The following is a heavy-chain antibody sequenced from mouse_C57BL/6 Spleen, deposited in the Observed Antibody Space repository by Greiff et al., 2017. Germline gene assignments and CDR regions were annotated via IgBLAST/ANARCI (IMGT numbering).Heavy chain of an antibody. Sequence: LVESGAELVRPGASVTLSCKASGYTFPDYEMHWVKQTPVHGLEWIGAIDPETGGTAYNQKFKGKAILTADKSSSTAYMELRSLTSEDSAVYYCANGDGPFAYWGQGTLVTVSA. CDR3: ANGDGPFAY. J-gene: IGHJ3*01. V-gene: IGHV1-15*01. CDR2: IDPETGGT. CDR1: GYTFPDYE. D-gene: IGHD4-1*02.